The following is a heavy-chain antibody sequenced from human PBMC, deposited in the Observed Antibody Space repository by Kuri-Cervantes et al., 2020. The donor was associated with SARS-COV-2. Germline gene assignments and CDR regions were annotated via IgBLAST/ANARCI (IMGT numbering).Heavy chain of an antibody. J-gene: IGHJ3*01. CDR3: TRHLTMSTLSAFDA. Sequence: SETLSLTCTVSGGSIGGSHCWTWIRQPAGKGLEWIGHIYTSGSTRYNPSLKSRVSISVDTSKNQLSLKLSSVTAADTAVYYCTRHLTMSTLSAFDAWGQGTMVTVSS. CDR2: IYTSGST. V-gene: IGHV4-61*09. D-gene: IGHD1-1*01. CDR1: GGSIGGSHC.